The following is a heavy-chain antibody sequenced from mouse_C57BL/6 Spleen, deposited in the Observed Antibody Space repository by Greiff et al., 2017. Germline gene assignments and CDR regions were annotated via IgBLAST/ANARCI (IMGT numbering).Heavy chain of an antibody. J-gene: IGHJ4*01. V-gene: IGHV1-55*01. CDR2: IYPGSGST. D-gene: IGHD2-3*01. Sequence: LQPGAELVKPGASVKMSCKASGYTFTSYWITWVKQRPGQGLEWIGDIYPGSGSTNYNEKFKSKATLTVDTSSSTAYMQLSSLTSEDSAVYYCARWLLRAMDYWGQGTSVTVSS. CDR3: ARWLLRAMDY. CDR1: GYTFTSYW.